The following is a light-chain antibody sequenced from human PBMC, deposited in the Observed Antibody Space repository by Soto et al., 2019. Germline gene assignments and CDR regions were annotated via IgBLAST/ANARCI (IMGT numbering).Light chain of an antibody. CDR1: SSDVGGYNY. CDR2: EVT. CDR3: SSYTSGSTYV. J-gene: IGLJ1*01. Sequence: QPVLTQPASVSGSPGQSITISCTGTSSDVGGYNYVSWYQQHPGKAPKLMIYEVTNRPSGVSTRFSGSKSGNTASLTISGLQAEDEADYYCSSYTSGSTYVYGTGTKLTVL. V-gene: IGLV2-14*01.